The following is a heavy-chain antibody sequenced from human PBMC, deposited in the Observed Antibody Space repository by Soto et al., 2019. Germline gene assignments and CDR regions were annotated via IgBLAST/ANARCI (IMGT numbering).Heavy chain of an antibody. Sequence: SETLSLTCAVSGGSISSGGYSWSWIRQPPGKGLEWIGYIYHSGSTYYNPSLKSRVTISVDRSKNQFSLKLSSVTAADTAVYYCASGWGPYGGNINWFEPWGQGTPGHPLL. D-gene: IGHD2-15*01. J-gene: IGHJ5*02. CDR1: GGSISSGGYS. CDR3: ASGWGPYGGNINWFEP. CDR2: IYHSGST. V-gene: IGHV4-30-2*01.